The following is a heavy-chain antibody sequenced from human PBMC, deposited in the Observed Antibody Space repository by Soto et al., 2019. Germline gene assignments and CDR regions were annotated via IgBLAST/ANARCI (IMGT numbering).Heavy chain of an antibody. Sequence: QVQLVESGGGVVQPGRSLRLSCAASGFTFSSYAMHWVRQAPGKGLEWVAVISYDGSNKYYADSVKGRFTISRDNSKNTLYLQMNSLRAEDTAVYYCARVRKGIAVAGTGLNYYYGMDVW. CDR2: ISYDGSNK. V-gene: IGHV3-30-3*01. J-gene: IGHJ6*01. D-gene: IGHD6-19*01. CDR1: GFTFSSYA. CDR3: ARVRKGIAVAGTGLNYYYGMDV.